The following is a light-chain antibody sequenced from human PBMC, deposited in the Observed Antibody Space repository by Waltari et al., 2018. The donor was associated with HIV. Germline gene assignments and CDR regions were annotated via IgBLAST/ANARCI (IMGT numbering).Light chain of an antibody. CDR1: QGISSN. CDR3: QHLNSFPPFT. J-gene: IGKJ3*01. CDR2: AAS. V-gene: IGKV1-9*01. Sequence: DIQLTQSPSFLSASVGDRVTITCRDSQGISSNLAWYQQKPGQAPTLLIYAASSLPTGVPSRFSGSGSGTEFTLTVRRLQPEDFATYFCQHLNSFPPFTFGPGTTVDVK.